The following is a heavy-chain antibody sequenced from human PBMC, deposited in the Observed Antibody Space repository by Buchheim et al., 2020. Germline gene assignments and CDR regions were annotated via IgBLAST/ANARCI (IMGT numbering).Heavy chain of an antibody. D-gene: IGHD3-10*01. CDR3: AKDVLLWFGELFSAEYFQH. CDR1: GFTFSSYA. V-gene: IGHV3-23*01. CDR2: ISGSGGST. J-gene: IGHJ1*01. Sequence: EVQLLESGGGLVQPGGSLRLSCAASGFTFSSYAMSWVRQAPGKGLEWVSAISGSGGSTYYADSVKGRFTISSDNSKNTLYLQMNSLRAEDTAVYYCAKDVLLWFGELFSAEYFQHWGQGTL.